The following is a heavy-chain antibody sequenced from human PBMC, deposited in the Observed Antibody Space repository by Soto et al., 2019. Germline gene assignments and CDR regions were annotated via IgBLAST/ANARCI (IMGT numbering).Heavy chain of an antibody. D-gene: IGHD3-10*02. CDR1: GGTFSSYA. CDR2: IIPIFGTA. Sequence: SVKVSCKASGGTFSSYAISWVREAPGQGLEWIGGIIPIFGTANYAQKFQGRVTITADKSTSTAYMELCSLRSEDTAVYYCARCSGSYYYYGMDVWGQGTTVTVSS. CDR3: ARCSGSYYYYGMDV. V-gene: IGHV1-69*06. J-gene: IGHJ6*02.